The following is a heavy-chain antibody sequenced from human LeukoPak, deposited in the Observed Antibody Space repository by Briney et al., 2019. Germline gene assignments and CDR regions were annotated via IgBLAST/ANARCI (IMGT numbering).Heavy chain of an antibody. Sequence: RAGGSLRLSCSASGFTFSSYAMHWVRQAPGKGLEYVSAISSNGGSTYYADSVKGRFTISRDNSKNTLYLQMSSLRAEDTAVYYCVKVGRRDLFDYWGQGTLVTVSS. CDR2: ISSNGGST. J-gene: IGHJ4*02. V-gene: IGHV3-64D*06. CDR3: VKVGRRDLFDY. CDR1: GFTFSSYA.